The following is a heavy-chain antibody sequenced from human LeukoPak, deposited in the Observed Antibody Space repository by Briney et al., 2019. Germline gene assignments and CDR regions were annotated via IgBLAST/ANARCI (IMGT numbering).Heavy chain of an antibody. Sequence: PSETLSPTCTVSGGSISSSSYYWGWIRQPPGKGLEWIGSIYYSGSTYYNPSLKSRVTISVDTAKNQFSLKLSSVTAADTAVYYCARARGYCSSTSYDAARVNWFDPWGQGTLVTVSS. J-gene: IGHJ5*02. CDR3: ARARGYCSSTSYDAARVNWFDP. D-gene: IGHD2-2*01. V-gene: IGHV4-39*07. CDR2: IYYSGST. CDR1: GGSISSSSYY.